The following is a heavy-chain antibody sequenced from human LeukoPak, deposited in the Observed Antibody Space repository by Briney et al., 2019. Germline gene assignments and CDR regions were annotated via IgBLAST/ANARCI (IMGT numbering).Heavy chain of an antibody. CDR2: ISSSSSYT. J-gene: IGHJ4*02. V-gene: IGHV3-21*05. D-gene: IGHD3-16*02. Sequence: GGSLRLSCAASGFTFSSYAMSWVRQAPGKGLEWVSYISSSSSYTNYADSVKGRFTISRDNAKNSLYLQMNSLRAEDTAVYYCAREVYDYVWGSYRGEFDYWGQGTLVTVSS. CDR1: GFTFSSYA. CDR3: AREVYDYVWGSYRGEFDY.